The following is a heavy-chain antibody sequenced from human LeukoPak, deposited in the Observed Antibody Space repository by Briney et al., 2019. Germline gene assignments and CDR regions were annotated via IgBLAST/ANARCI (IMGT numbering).Heavy chain of an antibody. J-gene: IGHJ6*02. CDR1: GGSISSGDYY. V-gene: IGHV4-30-4*01. CDR2: IYYSGST. D-gene: IGHD3-10*01. Sequence: SQTLSLTCTVSGGSISSGDYYWSWIRQPPGKGLEGIGYIYYSGSTYYNPSLKSRVTISVDTSKNQFSLKLSSVTAADTAVYYCARAPPFGEFYGMDVWGQGTTVTVS. CDR3: ARAPPFGEFYGMDV.